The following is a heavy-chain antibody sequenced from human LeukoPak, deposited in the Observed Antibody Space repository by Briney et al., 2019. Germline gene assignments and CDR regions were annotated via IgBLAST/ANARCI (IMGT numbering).Heavy chain of an antibody. CDR3: ARDRTGGGGPFDY. D-gene: IGHD3/OR15-3a*01. CDR2: TSYDGSNK. V-gene: IGHV3-30*04. CDR1: GFTFSSYA. J-gene: IGHJ4*02. Sequence: GRSLRLSCAASGFTFSSYAMHWVRQDPGKGLEGVAVTSYDGSNKYYADSVKDRFTISRDNSKNTLYLQMNSLRAEDTAVYYCARDRTGGGGPFDYWGQGTLVTVSS.